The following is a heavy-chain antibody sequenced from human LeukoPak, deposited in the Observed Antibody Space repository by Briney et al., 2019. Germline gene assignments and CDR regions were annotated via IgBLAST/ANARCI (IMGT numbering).Heavy chain of an antibody. Sequence: PGGSLRLSCAASGFTFSSHAMSWVRQAPGKGLEWVSAISGSGRSTYYADSVKGRFTISRDNSKNTLYLQMNSLRAEDTAVYYCAKDLLARYCSGGSCYSGYFDYWGQGTLVTVSS. D-gene: IGHD2-15*01. J-gene: IGHJ4*02. CDR3: AKDLLARYCSGGSCYSGYFDY. CDR2: ISGSGRST. V-gene: IGHV3-23*01. CDR1: GFTFSSHA.